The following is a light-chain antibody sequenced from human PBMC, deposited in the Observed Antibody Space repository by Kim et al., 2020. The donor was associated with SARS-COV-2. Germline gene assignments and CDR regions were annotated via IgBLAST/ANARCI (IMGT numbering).Light chain of an antibody. CDR1: SSNIGAGYD. CDR3: QSYDSRPSRSNWV. Sequence: QSVLTQPPSVSGAPGQRVTISCTGSSSNIGAGYDVHWYQQLPGTAPKLLIYGNTNRPSGVPDRFSGSKSGTSASLAITGLQAEDEADYYCQSYDSRPSRSNWVLGGGTKLTVL. CDR2: GNT. V-gene: IGLV1-40*01. J-gene: IGLJ3*02.